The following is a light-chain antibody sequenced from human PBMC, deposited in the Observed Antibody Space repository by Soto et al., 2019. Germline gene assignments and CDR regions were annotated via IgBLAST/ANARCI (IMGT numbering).Light chain of an antibody. Sequence: DIQMTQSPSALSGSVGDRVTITCRASQSISSWLAWYQQKPGKAPKLLIYDASSLESGVPSRFSGSGSETHCTLTISSLQPEDFATYSCQQSYSTTWTFGQGTKVDIK. V-gene: IGKV1-5*01. J-gene: IGKJ1*01. CDR2: DAS. CDR3: QQSYSTTWT. CDR1: QSISSW.